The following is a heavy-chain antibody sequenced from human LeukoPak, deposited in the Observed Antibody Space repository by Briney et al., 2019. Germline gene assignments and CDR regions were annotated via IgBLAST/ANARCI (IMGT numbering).Heavy chain of an antibody. Sequence: PGGSLRLSCAASGFTFSSYSMNWVRQAPGKGLEWVSSISSSSSYIYYADSVKGRFTISRDNAKNSLYLQMNSLRAEDTAVYYCARDAGNTAMVDRPAWLSVPSYGRHGDAFDIWGQGTMVTVSS. CDR3: ARDAGNTAMVDRPAWLSVPSYGRHGDAFDI. D-gene: IGHD5-18*01. CDR2: ISSSSSYI. CDR1: GFTFSSYS. J-gene: IGHJ3*02. V-gene: IGHV3-21*01.